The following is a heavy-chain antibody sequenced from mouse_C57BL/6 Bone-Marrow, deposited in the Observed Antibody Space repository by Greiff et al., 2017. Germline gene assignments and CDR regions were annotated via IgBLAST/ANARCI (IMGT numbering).Heavy chain of an antibody. CDR2: IRSKSNNYAT. Sequence: EVQLVESGGGLVQPKGSLKLSCAASGFSFNTYAMNWVRQAPGKGLEWVARIRSKSNNYATYYADSVKDRFTISRDDSESMLYLQMNNLKTEDTAMYYCVRFYDYLYYYAMDYWGQGTSVTVSS. CDR1: GFSFNTYA. J-gene: IGHJ4*01. D-gene: IGHD2-4*01. V-gene: IGHV10-1*01. CDR3: VRFYDYLYYYAMDY.